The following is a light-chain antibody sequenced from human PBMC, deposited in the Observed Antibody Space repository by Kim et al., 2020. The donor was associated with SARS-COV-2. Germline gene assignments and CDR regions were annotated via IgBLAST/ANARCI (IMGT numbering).Light chain of an antibody. Sequence: QSVLTQPPSASGTPGQRVTITCSGSSSNIGSNNVVWYQQLPGAAPNLLIYSNNQRHSGIPDRFSGSRSGTSASLALSGLQSGDEADYYCAVWDDSLKQGVFGGGTQLTVL. CDR1: SSNIGSNN. V-gene: IGLV1-44*01. J-gene: IGLJ3*02. CDR3: AVWDDSLKQGV. CDR2: SNN.